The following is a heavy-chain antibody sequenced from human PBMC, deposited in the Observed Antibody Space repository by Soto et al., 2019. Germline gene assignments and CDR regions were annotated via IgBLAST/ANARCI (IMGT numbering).Heavy chain of an antibody. CDR2: IYYSGIT. CDR3: ARHHEYSWNCGLEV. V-gene: IGHV4-59*08. J-gene: IGHJ4*02. Sequence: WTWIRQPPGTGLEWIGNIYYSGITNYNPSLKSRVTISVDTSKNQFSLRLTSVTAADTAVYYCARHHEYSWNCGLEVWGQGILVTVSS. D-gene: IGHD1-7*01.